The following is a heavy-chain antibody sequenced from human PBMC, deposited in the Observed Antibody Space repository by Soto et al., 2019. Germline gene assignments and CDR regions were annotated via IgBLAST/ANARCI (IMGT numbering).Heavy chain of an antibody. Sequence: QVQLVQSGAEVKKPGASVKVSCKASGYTFTTYGISWVRQAPGQGLEWMGWISGYNGNTNNAQKLQGRVTMTTDTSTRTAYMELRSLRSDDTAVYYCARDGNYYDSSGYARYYGMHVWGQGTTVTVSS. D-gene: IGHD3-22*01. CDR1: GYTFTTYG. J-gene: IGHJ6*02. CDR2: ISGYNGNT. V-gene: IGHV1-18*01. CDR3: ARDGNYYDSSGYARYYGMHV.